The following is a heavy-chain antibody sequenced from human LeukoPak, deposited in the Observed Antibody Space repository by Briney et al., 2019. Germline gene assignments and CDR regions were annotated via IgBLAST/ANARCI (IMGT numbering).Heavy chain of an antibody. J-gene: IGHJ4*02. V-gene: IGHV4-59*01. CDR3: ARGLMMAVAGRGEFHY. D-gene: IGHD6-13*01. CDR1: GGSISSYY. Sequence: SETLSLTCTVSGGSISSYYRSWIRQPPGKGLEWIGYIYYSGSTNYGPSLKSRVTISVDTSKNQFSLKLSSVTAADTAVYYCARGLMMAVAGRGEFHYWGQGTLVTVSS. CDR2: IYYSGST.